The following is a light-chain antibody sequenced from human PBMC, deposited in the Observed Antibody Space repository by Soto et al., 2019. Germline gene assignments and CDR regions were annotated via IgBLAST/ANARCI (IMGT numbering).Light chain of an antibody. CDR2: GAS. CDR1: QSVSSSY. Sequence: EIVLTQSPGTLSLSPGERATLSCRASQSVSSSYLAWYQQKPGQAPRLLIYGASSRATGIPDRFSGSGSGIDFTLTISRLEPEDFAVYYCHQYDSSPLTFGGGTKVEI. J-gene: IGKJ4*01. CDR3: HQYDSSPLT. V-gene: IGKV3-20*01.